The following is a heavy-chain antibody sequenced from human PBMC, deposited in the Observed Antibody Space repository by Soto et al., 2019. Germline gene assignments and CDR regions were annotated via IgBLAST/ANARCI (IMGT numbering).Heavy chain of an antibody. CDR1: GFTFTNHA. V-gene: IGHV1-18*01. Sequence: ASVKVSCKTSGFTFTNHAINWVRQAPGQGLQWMGWISAYSGDTKYAQRFQDRLTVTTDPSTTTAYMELRSLRSDDTAVYYCARDGRAFSIFGETMDVWGQGTTVTVSS. J-gene: IGHJ6*02. CDR3: ARDGRAFSIFGETMDV. D-gene: IGHD3-3*01. CDR2: ISAYSGDT.